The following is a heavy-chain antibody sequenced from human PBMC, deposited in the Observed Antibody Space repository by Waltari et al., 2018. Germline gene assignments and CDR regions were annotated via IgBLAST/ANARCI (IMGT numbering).Heavy chain of an antibody. J-gene: IGHJ3*02. CDR2: IYYSGSTSGST. CDR1: SDSISSNY. Sequence: QVQLQESGPGLVKPSETLSLTCTVSSDSISSNYWSWIRQPPGKGLEWIGYIYYSGSTSGSTNYNPSLKSRVTISADTSKNQLSLRLSSVTAADTAVYYCARPRTGDLYDAFDIWGQGTMVTVSS. V-gene: IGHV4-59*08. CDR3: ARPRTGDLYDAFDI. D-gene: IGHD7-27*01.